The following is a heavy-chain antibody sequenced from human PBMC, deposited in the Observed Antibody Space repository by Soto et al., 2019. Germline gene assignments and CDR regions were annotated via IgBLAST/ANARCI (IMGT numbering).Heavy chain of an antibody. CDR2: IIPFFNKA. CDR3: ARGGAGVAFDS. V-gene: IGHV1-69*06. Sequence: QVQVVLSGAEVKKPGSSVKVSCQTPAGTFSNFAINWVRQAPGQGLEWMGEIIPFFNKANYARNFQDRVTITADKSSGTAYMELRSLRSDDTAMFYCARGGAGVAFDSWGQGTLVTVSS. D-gene: IGHD3-16*01. CDR1: AGTFSNFA. J-gene: IGHJ4*02.